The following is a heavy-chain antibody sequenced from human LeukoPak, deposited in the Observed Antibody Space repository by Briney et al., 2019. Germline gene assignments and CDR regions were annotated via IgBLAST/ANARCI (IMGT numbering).Heavy chain of an antibody. D-gene: IGHD6-6*01. CDR3: ARDYYSSSWYYYYGMDV. Sequence: GGALRLSCAASVFTLSSYIMNWVRQAPGKGLELVSSISSSSSYLYYADSVKGRFTISGDNDKNSLYLQMNSLRAEDTAVYYCARDYYSSSWYYYYGMDVWGQGTTVTVSS. V-gene: IGHV3-21*01. CDR1: VFTLSSYI. CDR2: ISSSSSYL. J-gene: IGHJ6*02.